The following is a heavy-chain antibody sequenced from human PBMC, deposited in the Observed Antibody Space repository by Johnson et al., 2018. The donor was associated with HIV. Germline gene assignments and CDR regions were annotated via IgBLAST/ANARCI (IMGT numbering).Heavy chain of an antibody. J-gene: IGHJ3*02. CDR3: AKGVYSSSSHDAFDI. V-gene: IGHV3-9*01. D-gene: IGHD6-6*01. CDR1: GFTFDDYA. Sequence: VQLVESGGGLVKPGGSLRLSCAASGFTFDDYAMHWVRQAPGKGLEWVSGISWNSGSIGYADSVKGRFTISRDNAKNSLYLQMNSLRAEDTALYYCAKGVYSSSSHDAFDIWGQGTMVTVSS. CDR2: ISWNSGSI.